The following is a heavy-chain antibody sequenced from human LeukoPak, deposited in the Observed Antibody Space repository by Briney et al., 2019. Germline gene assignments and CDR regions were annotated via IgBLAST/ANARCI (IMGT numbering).Heavy chain of an antibody. D-gene: IGHD2-15*01. J-gene: IGHJ4*02. CDR2: ISYDGSNK. CDR3: ARDESPRYCSGGSCYLRTGHFDY. Sequence: GRSLRLSCAASGFTFSNYAMHWVRQAPGKGLEWVAVISYDGSNKYYADSVKGRFTISRDNSKNTLFLQMNSRRAEDTAVYYCARDESPRYCSGGSCYLRTGHFDYWGQGTLVTVSS. CDR1: GFTFSNYA. V-gene: IGHV3-30*04.